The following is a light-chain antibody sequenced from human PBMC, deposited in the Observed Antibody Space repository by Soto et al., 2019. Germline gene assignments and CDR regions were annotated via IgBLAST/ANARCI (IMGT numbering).Light chain of an antibody. J-gene: IGLJ2*01. Sequence: QSALTQPASVSGSPGQSITISCTGTSSDVGSYDLVSWYQHHPGTAPKLLIYGNSNRPSGVPDRFSGSKSGTSASLAITGLQAEDEADYYCQSYDSSLSGGVFGGGTKLTVL. V-gene: IGLV2-14*02. CDR3: QSYDSSLSGGV. CDR1: SSDVGSYDL. CDR2: GNS.